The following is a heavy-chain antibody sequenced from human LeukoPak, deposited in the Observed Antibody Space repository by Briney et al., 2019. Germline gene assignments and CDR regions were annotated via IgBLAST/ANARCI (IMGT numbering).Heavy chain of an antibody. CDR1: GFTVSGVY. CDR2: IYSGGTT. CDR3: ARASSIGAAGLFDY. J-gene: IGHJ4*02. Sequence: GGFLRLSCAASGFTVSGVYMNWVRQAPGKGLEWVSVIYSGGTTFYADSVKGRFTISRDNSRNTLYLQMNTLRAEDTAVYYCARASSIGAAGLFDYWGQGALVTVSS. D-gene: IGHD6-13*01. V-gene: IGHV3-53*01.